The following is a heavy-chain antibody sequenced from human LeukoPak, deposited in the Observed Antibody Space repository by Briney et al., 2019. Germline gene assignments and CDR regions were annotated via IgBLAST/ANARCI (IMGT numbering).Heavy chain of an antibody. V-gene: IGHV3-30*02. CDR2: IRYDGSKK. CDR1: GFTFSNYG. Sequence: GGSLRLSCAASGFTFSNYGMHWVRQAPGKGLEGVAFIRYDGSKKYYADSVKGGFTISRDKYKNKMYMQMKSLRAEDTAGYECAKDRPEDYCGPLFHYWGQGTLVTVSS. J-gene: IGHJ4*02. D-gene: IGHD4-23*01. CDR3: AKDRPEDYCGPLFHY.